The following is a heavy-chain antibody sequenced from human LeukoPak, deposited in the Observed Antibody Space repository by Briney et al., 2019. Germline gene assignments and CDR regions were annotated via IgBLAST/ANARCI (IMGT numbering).Heavy chain of an antibody. CDR2: IRSSSSVI. Sequence: PGGSLRLSCAASGFTFSRYDMNWVHQAPGKGLEWVSYIRSSSSVIYYADSVRGRFTISRDNAKNSLSLQMNSLRAEDTAVYYCASVRGIYGSGTYRDYWGQGTLVTVSS. CDR1: GFTFSRYD. CDR3: ASVRGIYGSGTYRDY. D-gene: IGHD3-10*01. J-gene: IGHJ4*02. V-gene: IGHV3-48*04.